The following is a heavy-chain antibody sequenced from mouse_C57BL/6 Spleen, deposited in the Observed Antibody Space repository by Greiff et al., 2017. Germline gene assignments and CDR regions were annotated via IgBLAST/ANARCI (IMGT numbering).Heavy chain of an antibody. CDR3: AKTAMIATGNYYAMDY. CDR2: IWRGGST. D-gene: IGHD2-4*01. CDR1: GFSLTSYG. V-gene: IGHV2-5*01. J-gene: IGHJ4*01. Sequence: QVQLQQSGPGLVQPSQSLSITCTVSGFSLTSYGVHWVRQSPGKGLEWLGVIWRGGSTDYNAAFMSRLSITKDNSKSQVFYKMNSLQADDTAIYYYAKTAMIATGNYYAMDYWGQGTSVTVSS.